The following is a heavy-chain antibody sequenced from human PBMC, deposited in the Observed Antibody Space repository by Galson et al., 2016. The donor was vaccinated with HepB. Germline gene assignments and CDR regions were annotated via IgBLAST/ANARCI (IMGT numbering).Heavy chain of an antibody. CDR2: LSFDGINK. J-gene: IGHJ4*02. V-gene: IGHV3-30*18. D-gene: IGHD5-24*01. CDR1: GFTFSSHA. CDR3: AKDAYTWRWLLSFFPDY. Sequence: SLRLSCAASGFTFSSHAMNWVRQAPGKGLEWVAVLSFDGINKYYADSVKGRFPISRDNSKNTVYLQMNSLRAEDTAVYYCAKDAYTWRWLLSFFPDYWGQGTLVTVSS.